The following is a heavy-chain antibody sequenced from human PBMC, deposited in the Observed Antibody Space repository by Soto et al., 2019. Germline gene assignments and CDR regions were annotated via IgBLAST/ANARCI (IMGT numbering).Heavy chain of an antibody. V-gene: IGHV1-69*04. D-gene: IGHD1-1*01. J-gene: IGHJ4*02. CDR1: GGTFSSYT. Sequence: GASVKVSCKASGGTFSSYTISCVRQAPGQGLEWMGRIIPILGIANYAQKFQGRVTITADKSTSTAYMELSSLRSEDTAVYYCARDLISAGTPAYWGQGTLVTVSS. CDR3: ARDLISAGTPAY. CDR2: IIPILGIA.